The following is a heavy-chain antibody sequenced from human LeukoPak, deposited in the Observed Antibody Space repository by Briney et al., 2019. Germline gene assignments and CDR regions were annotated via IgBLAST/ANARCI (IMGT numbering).Heavy chain of an antibody. J-gene: IGHJ4*02. CDR3: AKSKEPPRYYDSSGYYYFDY. V-gene: IGHV3-9*01. CDR1: GFTLDDYA. Sequence: GGSLRLSCAASGFTLDDYAMHWVRQAPGKGLEWVSGISWNSGSIGYADSVKGRFTISRDNAKNSLYLQMNSLRAEDTALYYCAKSKEPPRYYDSSGYYYFDYWGQGTLVTVSS. CDR2: ISWNSGSI. D-gene: IGHD3-22*01.